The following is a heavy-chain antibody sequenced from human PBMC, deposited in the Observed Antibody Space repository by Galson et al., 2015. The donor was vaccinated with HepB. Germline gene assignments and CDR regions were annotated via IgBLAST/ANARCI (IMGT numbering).Heavy chain of an antibody. Sequence: SLRLSCAASGFTVSSNYMSWVRQAPGKGLEWVSVIYSGGSTYYAESVKGRFTNSRDNSKNTLYLQMNSLRAEDTAIYYCAARGTIYARYAMDVWGQGAPVTVSS. CDR3: AARGTIYARYAMDV. D-gene: IGHD1-14*01. J-gene: IGHJ6*02. V-gene: IGHV3-53*01. CDR1: GFTVSSNY. CDR2: IYSGGST.